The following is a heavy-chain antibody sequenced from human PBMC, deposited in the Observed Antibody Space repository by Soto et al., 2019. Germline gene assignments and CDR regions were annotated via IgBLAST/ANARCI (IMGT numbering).Heavy chain of an antibody. CDR1: GYTLTELS. J-gene: IGHJ5*02. CDR3: ATVYSSSLVYWFDP. D-gene: IGHD6-13*01. V-gene: IGHV1-24*01. CDR2: FDPEDGET. Sequence: ASVKVSCKVSGYTLTELSMHWVRQAPGKGLEWMGGFDPEDGETIYAQKFQGRVTMTGDTSTDTAYMELSSLRSEDTAVYYCATVYSSSLVYWFDPWGQGTLVTVSS.